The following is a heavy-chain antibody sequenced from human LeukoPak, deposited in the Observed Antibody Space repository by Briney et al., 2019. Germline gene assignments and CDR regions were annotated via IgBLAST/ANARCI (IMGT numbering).Heavy chain of an antibody. V-gene: IGHV3-30*18. Sequence: GGSLRLSCAASGSTFSSYGMHWVRQAPGKGLEWVAIISYDGSNKYYADSVKGRFTISRDSSKNALYLQMNSLRPEDTAVYYCAKAPGYSGTYEGIDYWGQGTLVTVSS. CDR2: ISYDGSNK. D-gene: IGHD1-26*01. J-gene: IGHJ4*02. CDR3: AKAPGYSGTYEGIDY. CDR1: GSTFSSYG.